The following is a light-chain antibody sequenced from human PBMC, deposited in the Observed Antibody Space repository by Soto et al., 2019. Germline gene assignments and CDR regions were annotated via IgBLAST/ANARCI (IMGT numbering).Light chain of an antibody. V-gene: IGKV1-5*01. Sequence: DIQMTQSPPTLSASVGDRVTITCRASQPISSWLAWYHQKPGKAPKLLIYDATNLESGVPSRVSGSGSGTEFTLTSSRLQHEDFGIYYCQQYENYWTFGQGTKVEIK. CDR1: QPISSW. CDR3: QQYENYWT. J-gene: IGKJ1*01. CDR2: DAT.